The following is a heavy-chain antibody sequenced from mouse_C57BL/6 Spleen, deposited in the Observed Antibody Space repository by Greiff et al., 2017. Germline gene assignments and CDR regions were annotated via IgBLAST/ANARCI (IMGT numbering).Heavy chain of an antibody. J-gene: IGHJ3*02. Sequence: EVKLQQSGPELVKPGASVKISCKASGYTFTDYYMNWVKQSHGKSLEWIGDINPNNGGTSYNQKFKGKATLTVDKSSSTAYIELRSLTSEDSAVYYCARFGYGTPWGQGTLVTVSA. CDR3: ARFGYGTP. CDR2: INPNNGGT. V-gene: IGHV1-26*01. CDR1: GYTFTDYY. D-gene: IGHD1-1*01.